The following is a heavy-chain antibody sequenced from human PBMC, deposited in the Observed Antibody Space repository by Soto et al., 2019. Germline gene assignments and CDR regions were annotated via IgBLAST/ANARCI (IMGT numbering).Heavy chain of an antibody. V-gene: IGHV1-24*01. J-gene: IGHJ3*02. CDR3: ATVGGPALIAAAGNDAFDI. CDR2: FDTEDGET. D-gene: IGHD6-13*01. Sequence: GSSVKVSCKVSGYTLTELSMHWVRQAPGKGLEWMGGFDTEDGETIYAQKFQGRVTMTEDTSTDTAYMELSSLRCEGTAVYYCATVGGPALIAAAGNDAFDIWGQGTMVTVSS. CDR1: GYTLTELS.